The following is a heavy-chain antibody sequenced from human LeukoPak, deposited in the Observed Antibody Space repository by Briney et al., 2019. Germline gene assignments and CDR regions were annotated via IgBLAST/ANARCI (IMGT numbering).Heavy chain of an antibody. CDR2: INHSGST. Sequence: PSETLSLTCAVYGGSFSGYYWSWIRQPPGKGLEWIGEINHSGSTNYNPSLKSRVTISVDTSKNQFSLKLSSVTAADTAVYYCARARGYSGSYYFDYWGQGTLVTVSS. D-gene: IGHD1-26*01. V-gene: IGHV4-34*01. CDR3: ARARGYSGSYYFDY. CDR1: GGSFSGYY. J-gene: IGHJ4*02.